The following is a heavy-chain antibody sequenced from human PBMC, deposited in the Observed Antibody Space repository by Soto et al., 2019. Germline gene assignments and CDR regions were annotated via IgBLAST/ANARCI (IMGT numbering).Heavy chain of an antibody. V-gene: IGHV4-30-2*01. D-gene: IGHD2-21*01. Sequence: PSETLSLTCAVSGGSISSGGYSWSWIRQPPGKGLEWIGSIYHSGSTYYNPSLKSRVTISVDRSKNQFSLNLSSVTAADWAVYYCAGVRGPYCGGECYPPTPNWSAPWGQGTLVTVSS. CDR2: IYHSGST. CDR3: AGVRGPYCGGECYPPTPNWSAP. CDR1: GGSISSGGYS. J-gene: IGHJ5*02.